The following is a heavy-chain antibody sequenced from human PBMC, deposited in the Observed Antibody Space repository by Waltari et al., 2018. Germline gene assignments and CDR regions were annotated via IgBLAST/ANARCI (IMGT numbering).Heavy chain of an antibody. CDR3: ARQNSMTTSPYYYYGMDV. CDR1: GGTFSSYT. Sequence: QVQLVQSGAEVKKPGSSVKVSCKASGGTFSSYTISWVRQAPGQGLEWMGGISPILGIANYAQKFQGRVTITADKSTSTAYMELSSLRSEDTAVYYCARQNSMTTSPYYYYGMDVWGQGTTVTVSS. V-gene: IGHV1-69*02. J-gene: IGHJ6*02. D-gene: IGHD4-4*01. CDR2: ISPILGIA.